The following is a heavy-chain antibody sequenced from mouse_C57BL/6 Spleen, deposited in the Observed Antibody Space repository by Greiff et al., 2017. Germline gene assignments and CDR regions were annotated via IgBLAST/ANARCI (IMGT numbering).Heavy chain of an antibody. V-gene: IGHV1-82*01. J-gene: IGHJ1*03. Sequence: QVQLQQSGPELVKPGASVKISCKASGYAFTSSWMNWVKQRPGQGLEWIGRIYPGDGDTNYNGKFKGKATLTADKSSSTAYMQLSSLTSEDSAVSFCARGYYGSSYGWYFDVWGTGTTVTVSS. CDR3: ARGYYGSSYGWYFDV. CDR2: IYPGDGDT. CDR1: GYAFTSSW. D-gene: IGHD1-1*01.